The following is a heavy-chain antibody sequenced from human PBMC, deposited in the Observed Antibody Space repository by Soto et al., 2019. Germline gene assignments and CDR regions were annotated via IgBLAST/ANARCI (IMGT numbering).Heavy chain of an antibody. Sequence: QPGGSLRLSCAASGFTFSSYDMHWVRQPTGKGLEWVSVIGTAGDTYYAASVKGRFTISRENAKNSLSLQMNSLRAGDTAVYYCGRGKPRKYSGYDLYYYMDVWGKGTTVTVSS. D-gene: IGHD5-12*01. V-gene: IGHV3-13*01. CDR2: IGTAGDT. J-gene: IGHJ6*03. CDR1: GFTFSSYD. CDR3: GRGKPRKYSGYDLYYYMDV.